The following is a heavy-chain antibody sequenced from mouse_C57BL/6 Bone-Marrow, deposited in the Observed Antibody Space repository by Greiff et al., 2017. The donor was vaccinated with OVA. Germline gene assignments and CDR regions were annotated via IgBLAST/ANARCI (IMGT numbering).Heavy chain of an antibody. V-gene: IGHV1-76*01. J-gene: IGHJ4*01. Sequence: VHLVESGAELVRPGASVKLSCKASGYTFTDYYINWVKQRPGQGLEWIARIYPGSGNTYYNEKFKGKATLTAEKSSSTAYMQLSSLTSEDSAVYFCARSGSIYYAMDYWGQGTSVTVSS. CDR1: GYTFTDYY. CDR2: IYPGSGNT. CDR3: ARSGSIYYAMDY. D-gene: IGHD2-3*01.